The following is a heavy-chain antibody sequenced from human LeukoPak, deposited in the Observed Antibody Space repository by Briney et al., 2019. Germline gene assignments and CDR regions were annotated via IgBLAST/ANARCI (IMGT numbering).Heavy chain of an antibody. CDR1: GGTFSSYT. CDR3: ATTPPVATTREDWFDP. J-gene: IGHJ5*02. CDR2: IIPILGIA. V-gene: IGHV1-69*02. Sequence: PKASVKVSCKASGGTFSSYTISWVRQAPGQGLEWMGRIIPILGIANYAQKFQGRVTITADKSTSTAYMELSSLRYEDTAVYYCATTPPVATTREDWFDPWGQGTLVTVSS. D-gene: IGHD5-12*01.